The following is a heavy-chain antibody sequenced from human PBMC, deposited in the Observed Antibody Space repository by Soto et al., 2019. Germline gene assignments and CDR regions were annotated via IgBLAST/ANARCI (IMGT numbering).Heavy chain of an antibody. Sequence: GGSLRLSCAASGFTFSSYGMHWVRQAPGKGLEWVAVISYDGSNKYYADSVKGRFTISRDNSKNTLYLQMNSLRAEDMAVYYCAKSRAVAGFDYWGQGTLVTVSS. D-gene: IGHD6-19*01. CDR1: GFTFSSYG. CDR3: AKSRAVAGFDY. CDR2: ISYDGSNK. J-gene: IGHJ4*02. V-gene: IGHV3-30*18.